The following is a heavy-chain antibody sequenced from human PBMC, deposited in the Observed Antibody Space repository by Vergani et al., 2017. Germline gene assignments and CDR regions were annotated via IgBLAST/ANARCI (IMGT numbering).Heavy chain of an antibody. J-gene: IGHJ6*02. Sequence: EVQLVESGGGLIQPGGSLRLSCAASGFTVSSNYMSWVRQAPGKGLEWVSVIYSGGSTYYADSVKGRFTISRDNSKNTLYLQMNSLRAEDTAVYYCARLWFGEYPYYYGMDVWGQGTTVTVSS. D-gene: IGHD3-10*01. CDR3: ARLWFGEYPYYYGMDV. V-gene: IGHV3-53*01. CDR1: GFTVSSNY. CDR2: IYSGGST.